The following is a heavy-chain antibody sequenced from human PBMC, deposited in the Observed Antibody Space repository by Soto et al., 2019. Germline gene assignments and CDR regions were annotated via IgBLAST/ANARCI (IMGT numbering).Heavy chain of an antibody. CDR2: IIPIFGTA. J-gene: IGHJ6*02. CDR3: AILFWSGLRYYYYGMDV. D-gene: IGHD3-3*01. CDR1: GGTFSSYA. V-gene: IGHV1-69*13. Sequence: SVKVSCKASGGTFSSYAISWVRQAPGQGLEWMGGIIPIFGTANYAQKFQGRVTITADESTSTAYMELSSLRSEDTAVYYCAILFWSGLRYYYYGMDVWGHGPTVTLSS.